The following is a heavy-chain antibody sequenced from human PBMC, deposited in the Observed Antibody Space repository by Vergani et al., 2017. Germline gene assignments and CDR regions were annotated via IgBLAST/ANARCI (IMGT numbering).Heavy chain of an antibody. J-gene: IGHJ4*02. D-gene: IGHD6-19*01. V-gene: IGHV4-59*11. Sequence: QVQLQESGPGLVKPAETLSLSCTVSAVSLQSHYWAWLRQSPGKGLEYIGFIYHSVATIYHLSLKSLVTMSVDMSKNQFSLKLKSVTSADTAVYYCATVGTQWVVDDFFDRWDQGILVTVSS. CDR1: AVSLQSHY. CDR2: IYHSVAT. CDR3: ATVGTQWVVDDFFDR.